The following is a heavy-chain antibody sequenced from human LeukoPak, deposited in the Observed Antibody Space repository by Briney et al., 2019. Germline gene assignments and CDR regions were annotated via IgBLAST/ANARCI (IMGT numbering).Heavy chain of an antibody. Sequence: SETLSLTCAVYGGSFSGYYWSWIRQSPGKGLEWIGEINHSGSTNYNPSLKSRVTISVDTSKNQFSLKLSSVTAADTAVYYCARGSRWLQSRVLDYWGQGTLVTVSS. CDR2: INHSGST. D-gene: IGHD5-12*01. CDR1: GGSFSGYY. CDR3: ARGSRWLQSRVLDY. V-gene: IGHV4-34*01. J-gene: IGHJ4*02.